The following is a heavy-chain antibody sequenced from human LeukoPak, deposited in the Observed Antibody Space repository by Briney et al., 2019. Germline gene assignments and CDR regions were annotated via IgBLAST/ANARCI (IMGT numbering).Heavy chain of an antibody. J-gene: IGHJ3*02. CDR2: INTNTGNP. Sequence: ASVKVSCKASGYTFTTFTINWVRQAPGQGLEWMGWINTNTGNPTYAQGFTGRFVFSLDTSVSTTYVQINSLKAEDTAVYYCARSSLANSFDIWGQGTMVTVSS. CDR1: GYTFTTFT. V-gene: IGHV7-4-1*02. CDR3: ARSSLANSFDI. D-gene: IGHD2/OR15-2a*01.